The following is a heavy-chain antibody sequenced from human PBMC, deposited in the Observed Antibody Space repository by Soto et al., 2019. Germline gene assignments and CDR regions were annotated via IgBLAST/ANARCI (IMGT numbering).Heavy chain of an antibody. J-gene: IGHJ6*02. Sequence: QVQLVESGGGVAQPGRSLRLSCAASGFTFSSYAMHWVRQAPGKGLEWVAVISYDGSNKYYADSVKGRFTISRDNSKDTLYLQMNSLRAEDTVVYYCARGPDIVVVPAAIDYYYGMDVWGQGTTVTVSS. D-gene: IGHD2-2*02. CDR2: ISYDGSNK. V-gene: IGHV3-30-3*01. CDR1: GFTFSSYA. CDR3: ARGPDIVVVPAAIDYYYGMDV.